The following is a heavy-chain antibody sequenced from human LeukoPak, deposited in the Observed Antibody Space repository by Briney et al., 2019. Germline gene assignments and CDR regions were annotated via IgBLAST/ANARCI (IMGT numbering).Heavy chain of an antibody. CDR1: GYTFTNYA. Sequence: ASVKVSCKASGYTFTNYAMNWVRQAPGQGLEWMGWINTNTGNPTYAQGFTGRFVFSLGTSVSTAYLQISSLKAEDTAVYYCARRPYCTNGVCYGELGFDPWGQGTLVTVSS. D-gene: IGHD2-8*01. V-gene: IGHV7-4-1*02. CDR3: ARRPYCTNGVCYGELGFDP. J-gene: IGHJ5*02. CDR2: INTNTGNP.